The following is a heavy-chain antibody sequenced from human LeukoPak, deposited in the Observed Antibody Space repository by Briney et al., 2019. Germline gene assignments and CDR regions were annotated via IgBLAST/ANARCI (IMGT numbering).Heavy chain of an antibody. D-gene: IGHD6-13*01. J-gene: IGHJ5*02. CDR2: INWHGGSI. CDR3: ARGIAAAATAWFDP. V-gene: IGHV3-20*04. CDR1: GFTFDYYS. Sequence: PGGTLRLSCTDSGFTFDYYSMSWVRQAPGKGLEWVPGINWHGGSIGYADTVKGRFTIFSARAKQSLYLHMNILSAEDTASYYCARGIAAAATAWFDPWGQGTLVTVSS.